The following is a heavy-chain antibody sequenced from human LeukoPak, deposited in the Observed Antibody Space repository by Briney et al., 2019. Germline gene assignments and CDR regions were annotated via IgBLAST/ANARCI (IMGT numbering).Heavy chain of an antibody. CDR1: GFTFSDYC. J-gene: IGHJ4*02. Sequence: GGSLRLSCAASGFTFSDYCMYWVRQAPGKGLEYVSVVSADGGSIYYADSVKGRFTISRDNSKNTLYLQMGSLRAEDMAVYYCTRGVAISTSGWYDTFDYWGQGDLVTVSS. CDR2: VSADGGSI. V-gene: IGHV3-64*02. D-gene: IGHD6-19*01. CDR3: TRGVAISTSGWYDTFDY.